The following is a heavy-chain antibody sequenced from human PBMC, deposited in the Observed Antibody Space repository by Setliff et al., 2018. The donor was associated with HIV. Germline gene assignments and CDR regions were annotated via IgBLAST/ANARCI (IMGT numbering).Heavy chain of an antibody. CDR1: GYPISSGYY. D-gene: IGHD3-22*01. V-gene: IGHV4-38-2*01. CDR3: ARQGYYDSSGSRDAFDI. J-gene: IGHJ3*02. CDR2: IYHSGST. Sequence: SETLSLTCAVSGYPISSGYYWGWIRQPPGKGLEWIGSIYHSGSTYYNPSLKSRVTISVDTSKNQFSLKLSSVTAADTAVYYCARQGYYDSSGSRDAFDIWGQGTMVTLSS.